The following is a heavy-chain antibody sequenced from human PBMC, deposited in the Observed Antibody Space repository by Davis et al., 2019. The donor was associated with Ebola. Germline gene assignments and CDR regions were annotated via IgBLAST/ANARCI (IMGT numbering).Heavy chain of an antibody. CDR3: ARDFVY. V-gene: IGHV4-59*12. CDR1: GGSISSYY. J-gene: IGHJ4*02. CDR2: IYYSGST. Sequence: MPSETLSLTCTVSGGSISSYYWSWIRQPPGQGLEWIGYIYYSGSTNYNPSLKSRVTISVDTSKNQFSLKMTSVTAADTAVYYCARDFVYWGQGTLVTVSS.